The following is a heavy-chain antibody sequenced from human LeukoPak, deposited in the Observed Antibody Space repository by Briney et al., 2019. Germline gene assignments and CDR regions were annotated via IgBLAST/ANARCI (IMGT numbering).Heavy chain of an antibody. CDR1: GYTFTSYA. J-gene: IGHJ4*02. V-gene: IGHV1-3*01. CDR3: ANPRYDSSGYYYVD. D-gene: IGHD3-22*01. CDR2: INGGSGNT. Sequence: ASVKVSCKASGYTFTSYAMHWLRQAPGQRLDWMGWINGGSGNTKYSPEFQGRVTITRDTSASTAYMELSSLRSEDTAVYYCANPRYDSSGYYYVDWGQGTLVTVSS.